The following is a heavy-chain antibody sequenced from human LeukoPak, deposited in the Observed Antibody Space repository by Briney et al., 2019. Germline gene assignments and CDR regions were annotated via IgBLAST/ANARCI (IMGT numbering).Heavy chain of an antibody. D-gene: IGHD1-26*01. V-gene: IGHV3-23*01. CDR1: GFTFSSYA. CDR3: ASGSYFQIDY. Sequence: GGSLRLSCAASGFTFSSYAMSWVRQAPGKGLEWVSAVSGSGGSTYYADSVKGRFTISRDNSKNTLYLQMNSLRAEDTAVYYCASGSYFQIDYWGQGTLVTVSS. CDR2: VSGSGGST. J-gene: IGHJ4*02.